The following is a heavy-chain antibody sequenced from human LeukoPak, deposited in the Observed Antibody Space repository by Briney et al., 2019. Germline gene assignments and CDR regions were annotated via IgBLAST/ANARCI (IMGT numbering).Heavy chain of an antibody. V-gene: IGHV1-18*01. D-gene: IGHD5-24*01. Sequence: ATVKVSRKASGYSFDSYDTLGISGVRQAPGQGLEWMGLISAYNRDTEYAQKFQGRVTMTTDTSTNTAYMELMSLRSEDTAVYYCARDSLGATTKRLDHWGQGTLVTVSS. CDR3: ARDSLGATTKRLDH. CDR1: GYSFDSYDTLG. CDR2: ISAYNRDT. J-gene: IGHJ5*02.